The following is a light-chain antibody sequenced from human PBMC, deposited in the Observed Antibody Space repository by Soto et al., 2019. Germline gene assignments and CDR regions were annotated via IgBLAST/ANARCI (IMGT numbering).Light chain of an antibody. J-gene: IGKJ5*01. V-gene: IGKV1-5*01. CDR1: QTIDSW. CDR2: DAT. Sequence: DIQMTHSPSILSASVGDSVTITCRASQTIDSWVAWYQQKPGKAPKLLVYDATSLESGVSSRFSGSGYGTDFTLSINNLQPDDFATYYCQQYNRLITFGQGTRLEIK. CDR3: QQYNRLIT.